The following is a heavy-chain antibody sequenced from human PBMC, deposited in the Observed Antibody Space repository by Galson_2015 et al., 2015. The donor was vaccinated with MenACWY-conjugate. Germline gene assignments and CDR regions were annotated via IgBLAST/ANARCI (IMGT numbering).Heavy chain of an antibody. CDR2: INAGNANT. V-gene: IGHV1-3*01. CDR1: GYTFTSYA. J-gene: IGHJ3*02. Sequence: SVKVSCKASGYTFTSYAMHWVRQAPGQRLEWMGWINAGNANTKYSQKFQGRITITRDTSASTAYMELSSLRSEDTAVYYCARRAPYSSSWPDAFDIWGQGAVVTVSS. CDR3: ARRAPYSSSWPDAFDI. D-gene: IGHD6-13*01.